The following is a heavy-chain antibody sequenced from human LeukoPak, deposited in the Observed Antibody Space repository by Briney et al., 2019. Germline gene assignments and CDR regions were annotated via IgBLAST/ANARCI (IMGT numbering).Heavy chain of an antibody. J-gene: IGHJ4*02. D-gene: IGHD3-10*01. V-gene: IGHV3-21*01. Sequence: GGSLRLSCAASGFTFSSYSMNWVRQAPGKGLEWVSSISSGSNYIYYADSVKGRFTISRDNAKNSLYLQMNSLRADDTAVYYCARSTWGCGSGSNNYDCWGQGTLVTVSS. CDR3: ARSTWGCGSGSNNYDC. CDR2: ISSGSNYI. CDR1: GFTFSSYS.